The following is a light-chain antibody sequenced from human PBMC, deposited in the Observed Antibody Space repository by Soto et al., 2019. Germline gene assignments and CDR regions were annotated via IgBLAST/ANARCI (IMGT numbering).Light chain of an antibody. CDR1: QNVSSCH. V-gene: IGKV3D-7*01. Sequence: PGERVTLSCRASQNVSSCHLTWYQQNPGQAPGLLICGASTRATGIPARFSGNGSGTEFTLTISSLQPDDFATYYCQQYNTYSTFGQGTRLEIK. CDR3: QQYNTYST. J-gene: IGKJ5*01. CDR2: GAS.